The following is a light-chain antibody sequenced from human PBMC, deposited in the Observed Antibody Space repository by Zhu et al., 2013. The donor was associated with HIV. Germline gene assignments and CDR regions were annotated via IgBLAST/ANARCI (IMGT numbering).Light chain of an antibody. CDR3: QQRSKWPPFT. CDR1: QNVTSRY. CDR2: DAS. J-gene: IGKJ2*01. Sequence: EIVMTQSPATLSVSPGQRATLSCRASQNVTSRYLAWYQQRPGLAPRLLIYDASSRATGIPARFSGSGSGTDFTLTISSLEPEDFTVYYCQQRSKWPPFTFGQGTKLEIK. V-gene: IGKV3D-20*02.